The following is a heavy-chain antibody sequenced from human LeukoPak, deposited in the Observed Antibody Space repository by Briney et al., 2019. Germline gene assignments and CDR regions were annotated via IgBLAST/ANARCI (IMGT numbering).Heavy chain of an antibody. CDR2: IIPIFGTA. Sequence: SVKVSCKASGGTFSSYAISWVRQAPGQGLEWMGGIIPIFGTANYAQKFQGRVTITADESTSTAYMELSSLRSEDTAVYYCARTDCSSTSCYPYFGYWGQGTLVTVSS. J-gene: IGHJ4*02. CDR3: ARTDCSSTSCYPYFGY. V-gene: IGHV1-69*13. CDR1: GGTFSSYA. D-gene: IGHD2-2*01.